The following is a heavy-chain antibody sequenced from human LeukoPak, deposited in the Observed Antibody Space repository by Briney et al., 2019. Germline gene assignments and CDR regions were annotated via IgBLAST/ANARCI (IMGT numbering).Heavy chain of an antibody. D-gene: IGHD5-18*01. CDR2: MNPNSGNT. J-gene: IGHJ4*02. CDR1: GYTFTSYD. CDR3: ARIALRHGYKSLGY. V-gene: IGHV1-8*03. Sequence: GASVKVSCKASGYTFTSYDINWVRQATGQGLEWMGWMNPNSGNTGYAQKFQGRVTITRNTSISTAYMELSSLGSEDTAVYYCARIALRHGYKSLGYWGQGTLVTVSS.